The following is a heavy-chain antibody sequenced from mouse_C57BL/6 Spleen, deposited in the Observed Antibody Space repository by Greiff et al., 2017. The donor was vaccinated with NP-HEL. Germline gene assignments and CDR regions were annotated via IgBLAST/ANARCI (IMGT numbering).Heavy chain of an antibody. CDR1: GFTFSSYA. Sequence: EVKLQESGGGLVKPGGSLKLSCAASGFTFSSYAMSWVRQTPEKRLEWVATISDGGSYTYYPDNVKGRFTISRDNAKNNLYLQMSHLKSEDTAMYYCARDLDYGSSYVFDYWGQGTTLTVSP. CDR3: ARDLDYGSSYVFDY. J-gene: IGHJ2*01. D-gene: IGHD1-1*01. CDR2: ISDGGSYT. V-gene: IGHV5-4*01.